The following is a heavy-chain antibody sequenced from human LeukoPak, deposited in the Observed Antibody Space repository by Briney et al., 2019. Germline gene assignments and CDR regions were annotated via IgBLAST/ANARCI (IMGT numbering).Heavy chain of an antibody. D-gene: IGHD6-13*01. J-gene: IGHJ4*02. V-gene: IGHV1-18*01. CDR1: GYTFTSYG. Sequence: GASVKVSFKASGYTFTSYGISWVRQAPGQGLDWMGWISAYNGNTNYAQKLQGRVTMITDKSTSTAYMELRSLRSDDTAVYSCARAAAAAGRGASHFDYWGQGTLVTVSS. CDR2: ISAYNGNT. CDR3: ARAAAAAGRGASHFDY.